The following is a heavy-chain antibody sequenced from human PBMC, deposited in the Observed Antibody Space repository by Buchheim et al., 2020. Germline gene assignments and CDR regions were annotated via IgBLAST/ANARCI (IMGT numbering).Heavy chain of an antibody. V-gene: IGHV4-34*01. D-gene: IGHD6-13*01. Sequence: QVQLQQWGAGLLKPSETLSLTCAVYGGSFSGYYWSWIRQPPGKGLEWIGEINHSGSTNYNPSLKSRVTISVDTSKNQFSLKVSSVTAADTAVYYCAREKRIAAHFNWFDLWGQGTL. CDR3: AREKRIAAHFNWFDL. CDR1: GGSFSGYY. J-gene: IGHJ5*02. CDR2: INHSGST.